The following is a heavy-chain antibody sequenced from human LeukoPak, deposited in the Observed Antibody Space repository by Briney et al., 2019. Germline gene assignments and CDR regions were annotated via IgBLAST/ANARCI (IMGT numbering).Heavy chain of an antibody. J-gene: IGHJ4*02. CDR2: IWYDGSNK. D-gene: IGHD1-26*01. Sequence: GGSLRLSCAASGFTVSSNYMSWVRQAPGKGLEWVAVIWYDGSNKYYADSVKGRFTISRDNSKNTLYLQMNSLRAEDTAVYYCARGKLLPDYWGQGTLVTVSS. CDR1: GFTVSSNY. CDR3: ARGKLLPDY. V-gene: IGHV3-33*08.